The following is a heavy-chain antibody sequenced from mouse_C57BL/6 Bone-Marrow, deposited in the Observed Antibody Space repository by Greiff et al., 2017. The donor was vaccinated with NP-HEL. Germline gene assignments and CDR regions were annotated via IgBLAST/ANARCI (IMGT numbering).Heavy chain of an antibody. CDR3: ARHGYDY. CDR2: ISNGGGST. J-gene: IGHJ2*01. Sequence: EVNVVESGGGLVQPGGSLKLSCAASGFTFSDYYMYWVRQTPEKRLEWVAYISNGGGSTYYPATVKGRFTFSRDNASNTLYLQMRRLKSEDTAMYYCARHGYDYWGQGTTLTGSS. V-gene: IGHV5-12*01. CDR1: GFTFSDYY.